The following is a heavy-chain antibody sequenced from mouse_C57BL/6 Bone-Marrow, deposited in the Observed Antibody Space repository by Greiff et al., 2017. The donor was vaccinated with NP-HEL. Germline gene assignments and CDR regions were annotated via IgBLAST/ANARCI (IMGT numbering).Heavy chain of an antibody. D-gene: IGHD2-3*01. Sequence: DVKLVESGGGLVQPKGSLKLSCAASGFSFNTYAMNWVRQAPGKGLEWVARIRSKSNNYATYYADSVKDRFTISRDDSESMLYLQMNNLKTEDTAMYYCVRLPGGWLLRDYWGQGTTLTVSS. CDR2: IRSKSNNYAT. J-gene: IGHJ2*01. V-gene: IGHV10-1*01. CDR3: VRLPGGWLLRDY. CDR1: GFSFNTYA.